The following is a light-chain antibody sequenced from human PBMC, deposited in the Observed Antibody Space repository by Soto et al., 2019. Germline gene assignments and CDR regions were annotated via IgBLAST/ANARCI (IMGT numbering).Light chain of an antibody. CDR3: SSYAGSNNPYV. CDR2: EVS. Sequence: QYALAQPPSASGSPGQSVTISCTGTSSDVGGYNYASWYQQHPGKAPKLMIYEVSKRPSGVPDRFSGSKSGNTASLTVSGLQAEDEADYYCSSYAGSNNPYVFGTGTKVTVL. J-gene: IGLJ1*01. V-gene: IGLV2-8*01. CDR1: SSDVGGYNY.